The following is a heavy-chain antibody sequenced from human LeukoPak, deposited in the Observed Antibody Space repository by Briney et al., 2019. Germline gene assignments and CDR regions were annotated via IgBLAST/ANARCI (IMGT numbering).Heavy chain of an antibody. Sequence: GGSLRLSCTISGFTFGDYAVNWVRQAPGKGLEWVAYIGGDSSSIYYADSVQRRFTISRDNAKNSLYLQMNSLRDEDTAVYYCAREKLVRGVIMPPYGMDVWGQGTTVTVSS. CDR3: AREKLVRGVIMPPYGMDV. CDR1: GFTFGDYA. D-gene: IGHD3-10*01. CDR2: IGGDSSSI. V-gene: IGHV3-48*02. J-gene: IGHJ6*02.